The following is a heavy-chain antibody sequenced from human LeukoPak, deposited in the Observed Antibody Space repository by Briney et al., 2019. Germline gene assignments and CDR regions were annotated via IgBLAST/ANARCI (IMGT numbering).Heavy chain of an antibody. D-gene: IGHD6-19*01. Sequence: AVKVSCKASGYTFSSYAISWVRQAPGQGLEWMGGIIPIFGTANYAQKFQGRVTITADKSTSTAYMELSSLRSEDTAVYHCARAPIAVAAVDYWGQGTLVTVSS. J-gene: IGHJ4*02. CDR1: GYTFSSYA. V-gene: IGHV1-69*06. CDR2: IIPIFGTA. CDR3: ARAPIAVAAVDY.